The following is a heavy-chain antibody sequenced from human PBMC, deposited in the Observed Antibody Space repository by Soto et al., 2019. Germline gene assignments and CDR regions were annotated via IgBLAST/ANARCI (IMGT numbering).Heavy chain of an antibody. CDR2: IRSKANSYAT. CDR1: GCTFSGSA. D-gene: IGHD6-6*01. V-gene: IGHV3-73*02. J-gene: IGHJ4*02. CDR3: TRGTKEDEYSSSSSDY. Sequence: EVQLVESGGGLVQPGGCLKLSCAASGCTFSGSAMHWVRQASGKGLEWVGRIRSKANSYATAYAASVKGRFTISRDDSKNTAYLQMNSLKTEDTAVYYCTRGTKEDEYSSSSSDYCGQGTLVTVSS.